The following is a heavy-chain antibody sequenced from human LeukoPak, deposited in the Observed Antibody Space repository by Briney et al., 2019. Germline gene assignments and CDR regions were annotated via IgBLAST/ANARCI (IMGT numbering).Heavy chain of an antibody. D-gene: IGHD2-8*01. CDR3: ARDEHGVAAFDI. CDR1: GGSISSGDYY. Sequence: SETLSLTCTVSGGSISSGDYYWSWIRQPPGKGLEWIGYIYYSGSTYYNPSLKSRVTISVDTSKNQFSLKLSSVTAADTAVYYCARDEHGVAAFDIWGQGTMVTVSS. V-gene: IGHV4-30-4*08. CDR2: IYYSGST. J-gene: IGHJ3*02.